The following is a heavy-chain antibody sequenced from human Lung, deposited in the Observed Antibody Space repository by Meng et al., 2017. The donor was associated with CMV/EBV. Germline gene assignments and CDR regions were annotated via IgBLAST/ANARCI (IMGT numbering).Heavy chain of an antibody. D-gene: IGHD6-6*01. Sequence: GSLRLSCTVSGGSISSSSYYWGWIRQPPGKGLEWIGSIYYSGSTYYNPSLKSRVTISVDTSKNQFSLKLSSVTTADTAVYYCARPIYSSSSFDYWGQGTLXTVSS. CDR1: GGSISSSSYY. J-gene: IGHJ4*02. CDR2: IYYSGST. V-gene: IGHV4-39*01. CDR3: ARPIYSSSSFDY.